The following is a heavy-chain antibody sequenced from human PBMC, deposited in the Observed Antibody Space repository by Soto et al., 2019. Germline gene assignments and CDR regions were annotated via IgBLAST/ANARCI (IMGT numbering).Heavy chain of an antibody. J-gene: IGHJ6*02. CDR3: ARDPLRIAAGLMDA. V-gene: IGHV3-74*03. Sequence: XGSLRLSCAASRFTYSTYWIHWVRQAPGKGLVWVSRIKSDGSSTTYADSVKGRFTISRDNSKNTLYLQMNSLRAEDTAVYYCARDPLRIAAGLMDAWGQGSTVTVSS. CDR2: IKSDGSST. D-gene: IGHD6-13*01. CDR1: RFTYSTYW.